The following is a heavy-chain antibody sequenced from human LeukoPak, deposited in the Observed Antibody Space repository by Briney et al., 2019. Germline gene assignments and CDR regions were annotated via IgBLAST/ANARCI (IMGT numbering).Heavy chain of an antibody. CDR2: ISAYNGNT. D-gene: IGHD2-2*01. CDR1: GGTFSSYA. CDR3: ARDLGYCSSTSCYGFDY. J-gene: IGHJ4*02. Sequence: ASVKVSCKTSGGTFSSYAISWVRQAPGQGLEWMGWISAYNGNTNYAQKLQGRVTMTTDTSTSTAYMELRSLRSDDTAVYYCARDLGYCSSTSCYGFDYWGQGTLVTVSS. V-gene: IGHV1-18*01.